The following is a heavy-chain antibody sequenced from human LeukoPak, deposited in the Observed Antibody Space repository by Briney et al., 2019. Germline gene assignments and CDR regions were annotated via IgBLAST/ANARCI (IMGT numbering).Heavy chain of an antibody. J-gene: IGHJ4*02. CDR3: ARDSHGDYTFDY. CDR2: IWYDGSNK. D-gene: IGHD4-17*01. CDR1: GFTFSSYG. Sequence: GGFLRLSCAASGFTFSSYGMHWVRQAPGKGLEWVAVIWYDGSNKYYADSVKGRFTISRDNSKNTLYLQMNSLRAEDTAVYYCARDSHGDYTFDYWGQGTLVTVSS. V-gene: IGHV3-33*01.